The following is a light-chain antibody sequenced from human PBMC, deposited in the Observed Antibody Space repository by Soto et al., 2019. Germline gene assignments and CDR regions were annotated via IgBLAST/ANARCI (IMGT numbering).Light chain of an antibody. V-gene: IGLV1-40*01. CDR3: QSYDSSLSALV. CDR2: GNS. CDR1: SSNIGAGYD. Sequence: QSVLTQPPSVSGAPGQRVTISCTGSSSNIGAGYDVHWYQQLPGTAPKLLIYGNSNRPSGVPDRFSGSKSGTSASLAITGLQAEDGADYYCQSYDSSLSALVFGGGPKVTVL. J-gene: IGLJ2*01.